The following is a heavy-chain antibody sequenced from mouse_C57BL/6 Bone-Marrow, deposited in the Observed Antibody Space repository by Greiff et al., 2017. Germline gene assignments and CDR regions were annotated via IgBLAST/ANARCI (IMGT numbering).Heavy chain of an antibody. V-gene: IGHV1-55*01. Sequence: GQLQQSGAELVKPGASVKMSCKASGYTFASYWITWVKQRPGQGLEWIGDIYPGSGSTNYNEKFKSKATLTVDTSSSTAYMQLSSLTSEDSAVYYCARPYYSNYWYFHVWGTGTTVTVSS. D-gene: IGHD2-5*01. CDR2: IYPGSGST. CDR3: ARPYYSNYWYFHV. J-gene: IGHJ1*03. CDR1: GYTFASYW.